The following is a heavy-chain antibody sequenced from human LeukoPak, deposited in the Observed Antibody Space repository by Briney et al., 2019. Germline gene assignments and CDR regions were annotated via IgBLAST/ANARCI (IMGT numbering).Heavy chain of an antibody. V-gene: IGHV3-11*04. Sequence: SGGSLRLSCAASGFTFSDYYMSWIRQAPGKGLEWVSYISSSSSTIYYAGSVKGRFTISRDNAKNSLYLQMNSLRDEDTAVYYCARAGLGYGGHFDYWGQGTLVTVSS. D-gene: IGHD4-23*01. J-gene: IGHJ4*02. CDR1: GFTFSDYY. CDR2: ISSSSSTI. CDR3: ARAGLGYGGHFDY.